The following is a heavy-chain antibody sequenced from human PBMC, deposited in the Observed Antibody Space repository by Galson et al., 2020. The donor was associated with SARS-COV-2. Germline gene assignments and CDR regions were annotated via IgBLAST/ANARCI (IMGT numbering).Heavy chain of an antibody. Sequence: SETLSLTCAVYGGSLSGFYWSWIRQPPGKGLEWIGEINHSESTNYNPSLKTRVTISVDMSKNHFSLNLSSVTAADTAIYYCVRGRSIGYPRFANAYSGLDVWGQGTTVIVSS. CDR1: GGSLSGFY. CDR3: VRGRSIGYPRFANAYSGLDV. CDR2: INHSEST. J-gene: IGHJ6*02. D-gene: IGHD6-13*01. V-gene: IGHV4-34*01.